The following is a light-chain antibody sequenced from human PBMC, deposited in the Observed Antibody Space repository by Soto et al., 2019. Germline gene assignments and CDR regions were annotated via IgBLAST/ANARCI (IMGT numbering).Light chain of an antibody. Sequence: IRMTQSPSTLSASVGDRVTITCRASQSISSWLAWYQQKPGKAPKLLIYKASSLESGVPSRFSGSGSGTEFTLTISSLQPDDFATYYCQQYNSYWTLGQGTKVDI. CDR1: QSISSW. J-gene: IGKJ1*01. V-gene: IGKV1-5*03. CDR2: KAS. CDR3: QQYNSYWT.